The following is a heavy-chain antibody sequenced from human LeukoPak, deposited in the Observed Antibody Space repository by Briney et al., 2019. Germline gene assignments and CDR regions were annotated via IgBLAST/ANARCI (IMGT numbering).Heavy chain of an antibody. CDR3: ARHVGFITMVRGVINNNWFDP. Sequence: SETLSLTCAVYGGSFSGYYWSWLRQPPGKGLEWIGEINHSGSTNYNPSLKSRVTISVDTSKNQFSLKLSSVTAADTAVYYCARHVGFITMVRGVINNNWFDPWGQGTLVTVSS. D-gene: IGHD3-10*01. J-gene: IGHJ5*02. CDR1: GGSFSGYY. V-gene: IGHV4-34*01. CDR2: INHSGST.